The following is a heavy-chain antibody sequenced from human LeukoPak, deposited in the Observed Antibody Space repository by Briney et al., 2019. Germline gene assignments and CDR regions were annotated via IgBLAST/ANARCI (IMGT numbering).Heavy chain of an antibody. J-gene: IGHJ6*02. V-gene: IGHV3-53*01. Sequence: GGSLGLSCAASEYTDSSNYMNWVRQAPGKGLEAGAVIYSGGTTYYAASVQGRFTISRDNSKNPLYLQMNRLRAEDTAVYYCASQEPHLLGYYYYGGMDVWGQGTTVTVSS. CDR2: IYSGGTT. D-gene: IGHD1-26*01. CDR3: ASQEPHLLGYYYYGGMDV. CDR1: EYTDSSNY.